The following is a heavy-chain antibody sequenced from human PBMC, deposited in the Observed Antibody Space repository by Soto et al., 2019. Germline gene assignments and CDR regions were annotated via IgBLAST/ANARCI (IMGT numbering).Heavy chain of an antibody. J-gene: IGHJ5*02. CDR1: GYSFPDYW. CDR2: IYPDDSDA. Sequence: GESLKISCQGSGYSFPDYWIGWVRQVPGKGLEWMGIIYPDDSDAKYSPSFQGQVTMSADKSISTDSSKITMYLQMNSLRAEDTAVYYCAKVSRPGGPRWFDPWGQGTLVTVS. CDR3: AKVSRPGGPRWFDP. D-gene: IGHD3-10*01. V-gene: IGHV5-51*01.